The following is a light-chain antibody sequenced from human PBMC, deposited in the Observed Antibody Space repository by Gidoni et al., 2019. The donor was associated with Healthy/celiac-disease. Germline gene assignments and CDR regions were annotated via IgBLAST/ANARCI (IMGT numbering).Light chain of an antibody. J-gene: IGKJ2*01. Sequence: DIQMTQSPSSLSAYVGDRVTIPCRASQSIRSYLTWYQQKPGKASKLLIHAASSLQSGSTSRFSGSRSGTDVTLTICSLQPEDVSTSYCQQRYSTPMYTFGQGTKLEIK. CDR2: AAS. CDR1: QSIRSY. CDR3: QQRYSTPMYT. V-gene: IGKV1-39*01.